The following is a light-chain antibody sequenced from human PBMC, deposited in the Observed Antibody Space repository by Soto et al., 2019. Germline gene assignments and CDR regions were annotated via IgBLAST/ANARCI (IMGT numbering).Light chain of an antibody. CDR3: QHRGDWPLT. J-gene: IGKJ4*01. CDR2: DAS. CDR1: QSVNTY. Sequence: DIVLTQSPAILSLSPGDIATLSCTASQSVNTYLAWYQQRPGQAPRLLIFDASNRATGIPARSSGSGSGTDFSLTISSLEPEDSAVYYCQHRGDWPLTFGGGTKVDIK. V-gene: IGKV3-11*01.